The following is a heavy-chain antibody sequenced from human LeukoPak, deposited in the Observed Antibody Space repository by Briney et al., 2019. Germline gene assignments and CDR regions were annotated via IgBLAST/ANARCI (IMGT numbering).Heavy chain of an antibody. D-gene: IGHD1-14*01. CDR1: GFTVNSNY. CDR3: VTRVKSTGDY. J-gene: IGHJ4*02. CDR2: IKTKTEGGTT. V-gene: IGHV3-15*01. Sequence: GGSLRLSCAASGFTVNSNYMSWVRQAPGKGLEWIGRIKTKTEGGTTEYAAPMKGRFTISRDDSKNTMYLQMNSLKTEDTALYYCVTRVKSTGDYWGQGTLVTVSS.